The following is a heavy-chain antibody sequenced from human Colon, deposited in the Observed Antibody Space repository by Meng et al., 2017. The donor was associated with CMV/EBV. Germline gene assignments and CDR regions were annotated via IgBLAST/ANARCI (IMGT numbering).Heavy chain of an antibody. CDR3: AKDRGCDTTWCYTWWFHP. V-gene: IGHV3-43*01. CDR2: VNWDGRTT. J-gene: IGHJ5*02. CDR1: GFTFDDYY. D-gene: IGHD2-2*02. Sequence: GGSLRLSCAASGFTFDDYYMHWVRQAPGKGLEWVALVNWDGRTTFYADSVKGRFTISRDNTKNSLSLQMNDLRTEDSAVYYCAKDRGCDTTWCYTWWFHPWGQGTLVTVSS.